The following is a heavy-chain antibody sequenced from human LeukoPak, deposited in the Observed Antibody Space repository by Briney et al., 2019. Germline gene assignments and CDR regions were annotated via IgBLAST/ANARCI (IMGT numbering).Heavy chain of an antibody. CDR3: ARGHLDRLYSGYDDY. V-gene: IGHV4-34*01. CDR2: INHSGST. D-gene: IGHD5-12*01. CDR1: GGSFSGYY. J-gene: IGHJ4*02. Sequence: SETLSLTCAVYGGSFSGYYWSWIRQPPGKGLEWIGEINHSGSTNYNPSLKSRVTISVDTSKNQFSLKLSSVTAADTAVYYCARGHLDRLYSGYDDYWGQGTLVTVSS.